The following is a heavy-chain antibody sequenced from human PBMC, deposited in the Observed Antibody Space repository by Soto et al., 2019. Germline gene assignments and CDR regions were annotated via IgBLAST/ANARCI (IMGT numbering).Heavy chain of an antibody. CDR3: ARLNRGYLIRAGVGYYGMDV. J-gene: IGHJ6*02. CDR1: GYTFTSYG. Sequence: ASVKVSCKASGYTFTSYGISWVRQAPGQGLEWMGWISAYNGNTNYAQKLQGRVTMTTDTSTSTAYMELRSLRSDDTAVYYCARLNRGYLIRAGVGYYGMDVWGQETTVTV. D-gene: IGHD6-25*01. CDR2: ISAYNGNT. V-gene: IGHV1-18*01.